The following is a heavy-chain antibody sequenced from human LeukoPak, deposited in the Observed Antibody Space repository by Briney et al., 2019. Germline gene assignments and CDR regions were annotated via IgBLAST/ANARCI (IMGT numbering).Heavy chain of an antibody. CDR1: GFSFSDYY. D-gene: IGHD6-19*01. CDR3: ARSYSSGPTEY. CDR2: ISSSSSYT. Sequence: GGSLRLSCAASGFSFSDYYMSWIRQAPGKGLEWVSYISSSSSYTNYADSVKGRFTVSRDNAKNSLYLQMNSLRAEDTAVYYCARSYSSGPTEYWGQGTLVTVSS. J-gene: IGHJ4*02. V-gene: IGHV3-11*06.